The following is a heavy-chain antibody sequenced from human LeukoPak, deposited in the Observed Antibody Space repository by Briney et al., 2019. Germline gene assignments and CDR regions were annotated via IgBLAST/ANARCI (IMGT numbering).Heavy chain of an antibody. J-gene: IGHJ4*02. Sequence: GGSLRLSCAASVFTFSGSAMHWVRQASGKGLEWVSSISTSSSYIYYADSMKGRFTISRDNAKNSLYLQMNSLRAEDTSVYYCARDRGDGYNIFDYWGQGTLVTVSS. D-gene: IGHD5-24*01. CDR2: ISTSSSYI. CDR1: VFTFSGSA. V-gene: IGHV3-21*01. CDR3: ARDRGDGYNIFDY.